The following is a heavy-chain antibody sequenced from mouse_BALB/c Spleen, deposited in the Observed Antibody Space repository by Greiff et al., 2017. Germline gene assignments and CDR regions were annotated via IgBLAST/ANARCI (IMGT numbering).Heavy chain of an antibody. CDR2: INPYNGAT. Sequence: EVQLQQSGPELVKPGASVKISCKASGYSFTGYYMHWVKQSHVKSLEWIGRINPYNGATSYNQNFKDKASLTVDKSSSTAYMELHSLTSEDSAVYYCARAYYGNYGYAMDYWGQGTSVTVSS. V-gene: IGHV1-26*01. CDR1: GYSFTGYY. J-gene: IGHJ4*01. CDR3: ARAYYGNYGYAMDY. D-gene: IGHD2-10*01.